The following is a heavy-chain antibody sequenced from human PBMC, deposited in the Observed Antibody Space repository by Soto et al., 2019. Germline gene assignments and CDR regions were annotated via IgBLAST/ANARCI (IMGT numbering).Heavy chain of an antibody. D-gene: IGHD5-18*01. CDR2: IYYSGST. Sequence: TLSLTCAVSGGSISSYYWSWIRQPPGKGLEWIGYIYYSGSTNYNPSLKSRVTISVDTSKNQFSLKLSSVTAADTAVYYCASVVDTAMVYFDYWGQGTLVTVSS. CDR1: GGSISSYY. CDR3: ASVVDTAMVYFDY. V-gene: IGHV4-59*01. J-gene: IGHJ4*02.